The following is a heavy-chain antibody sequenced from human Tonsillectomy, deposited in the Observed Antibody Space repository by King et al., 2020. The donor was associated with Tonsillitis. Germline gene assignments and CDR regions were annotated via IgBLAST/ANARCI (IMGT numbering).Heavy chain of an antibody. Sequence: VQLVESGGGLVQPGGSLRLSCAASGFTFIDHYMDWVRQAPGKGLEWVGRSRNKAKSYTTAYAASVKGRFTVSRDDSQNSAYLQMNSLKTEDTAVYYCVRVSRGSNSGEYFQHWGQGTLVTVSS. CDR1: GFTFIDHY. D-gene: IGHD1-26*01. J-gene: IGHJ1*01. V-gene: IGHV3-72*01. CDR3: VRVSRGSNSGEYFQH. CDR2: SRNKAKSYTT.